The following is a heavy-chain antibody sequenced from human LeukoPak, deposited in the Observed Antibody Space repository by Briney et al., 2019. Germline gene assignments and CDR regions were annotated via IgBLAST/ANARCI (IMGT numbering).Heavy chain of an antibody. Sequence: GASVKVSCKASGYTFTSYGISWVRQAPGQGLEWMGWISAYNGNTNYAQKLQGRVTMTTDTSTSTAYMELRSLRSDDTAVYYCARGWDYDFWSGLPYYMDVWGKGTTVTVSS. CDR1: GYTFTSYG. V-gene: IGHV1-18*01. J-gene: IGHJ6*03. D-gene: IGHD3-3*01. CDR3: ARGWDYDFWSGLPYYMDV. CDR2: ISAYNGNT.